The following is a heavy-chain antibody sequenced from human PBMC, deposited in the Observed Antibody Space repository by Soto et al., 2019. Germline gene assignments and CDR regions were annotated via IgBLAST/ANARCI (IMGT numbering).Heavy chain of an antibody. V-gene: IGHV1-18*01. D-gene: IGHD3-10*01. Sequence: QVQLVQSGGEVKKPGASVKVSCKASGYTFTNYGISWVRQAPGQGLEWMGWINVYNGNTKYEQKVQGRVTITTDTSTSTAYMELRSLRSDDTPVYYCARGVGSGSYYNQYNWFDPWGQGTLVTVSS. CDR3: ARGVGSGSYYNQYNWFDP. J-gene: IGHJ5*02. CDR1: GYTFTNYG. CDR2: INVYNGNT.